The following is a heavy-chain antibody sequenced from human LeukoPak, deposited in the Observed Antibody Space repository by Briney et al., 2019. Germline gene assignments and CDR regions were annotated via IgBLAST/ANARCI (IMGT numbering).Heavy chain of an antibody. D-gene: IGHD2-2*01. CDR2: IHYDGRA. J-gene: IGHJ3*01. Sequence: SETLSLTCTVSGGSVSSANHFWSWVRQSPGEGLEWIGYIHYDGRAHYNPSLKSRVSMSLDMSKNQFSLSLSSVTAADTAIYYCAREVITPGDSDGFDLWGQGTMVSVSS. CDR1: GGSVSSANHF. V-gene: IGHV4-30-4*08. CDR3: AREVITPGDSDGFDL.